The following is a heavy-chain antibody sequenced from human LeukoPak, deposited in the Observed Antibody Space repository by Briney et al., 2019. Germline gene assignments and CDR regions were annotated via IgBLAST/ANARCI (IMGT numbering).Heavy chain of an antibody. D-gene: IGHD3-16*01. CDR2: VYSSGST. V-gene: IGHV4-4*07. Sequence: PSETLSLTCTVSGGSISNYYWNWIRQPAGKGLEWIGRVYSSGSTSYNPSLKSRVTMSVDTSKNQFSLKLSSVTAADTAVYYCARILRGRSLYYFDYWGQGTLVTVSS. J-gene: IGHJ4*02. CDR1: GGSISNYY. CDR3: ARILRGRSLYYFDY.